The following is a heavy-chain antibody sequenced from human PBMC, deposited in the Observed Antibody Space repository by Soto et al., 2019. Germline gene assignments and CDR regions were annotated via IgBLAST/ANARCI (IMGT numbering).Heavy chain of an antibody. J-gene: IGHJ4*02. CDR2: ISYDGSNQ. Sequence: QVQLVESGGGVVQPGRSLRLSCAASGFTFSSYAMHWVRQAPGKGLEWVAVISYDGSNQYYADSVKGRFTLSRDNSKNTLYLQMNSLRAEDTAVYYCARDLLAGPFDYWGQGTLVTVSS. D-gene: IGHD2-2*01. CDR3: ARDLLAGPFDY. V-gene: IGHV3-30-3*01. CDR1: GFTFSSYA.